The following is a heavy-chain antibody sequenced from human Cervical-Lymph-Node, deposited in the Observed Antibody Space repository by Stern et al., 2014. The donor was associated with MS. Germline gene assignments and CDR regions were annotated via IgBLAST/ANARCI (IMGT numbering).Heavy chain of an antibody. D-gene: IGHD6-19*01. CDR1: GDSISSGGYY. Sequence: VQLVESGPGLVKPSQTLSLTCSVSGDSISSGGYYWNWIRQPAGKGLEWIGRIYTTGGTNLNPSLDRRVTLSVDTSKKQFSLQLSSVTAADTAVYYCARDRQWLIDYWGQGTLVTVSS. CDR3: ARDRQWLIDY. CDR2: IYTTGGT. J-gene: IGHJ4*02. V-gene: IGHV4-61*02.